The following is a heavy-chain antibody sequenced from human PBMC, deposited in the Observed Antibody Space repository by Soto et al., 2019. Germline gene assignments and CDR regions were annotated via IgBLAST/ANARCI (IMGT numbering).Heavy chain of an antibody. J-gene: IGHJ4*01. CDR2: IKEDGSEK. V-gene: IGHV3-7*01. Sequence: PGGSLRLSCAAPGFTFSSYWMTWVRQAPGKGLEWVANIKEDGSEKHYVDSVGGRFTVSRDNAKNSLYLQMNSLRAEDTAIYYCAKDTYYYDSSGYYVFDY. D-gene: IGHD3-22*01. CDR1: GFTFSSYW. CDR3: AKDTYYYDSSGYYVFDY.